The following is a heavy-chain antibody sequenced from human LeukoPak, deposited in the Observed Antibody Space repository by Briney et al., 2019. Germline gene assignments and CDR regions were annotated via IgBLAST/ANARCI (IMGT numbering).Heavy chain of an antibody. J-gene: IGHJ3*02. V-gene: IGHV3-7*01. D-gene: IGHD3-22*01. CDR3: ARDRTPYDGNGYYDAHDI. Sequence: GGPLRLSCAASGFTFSSYWMSWVRQAPGKGLEWVANIRQDESEKYFVDSVKGRFIISRDNAKNSLYLQMNSLRAEDTVVYYCARDRTPYDGNGYYDAHDIWGQGTMVTVSS. CDR1: GFTFSSYW. CDR2: IRQDESEK.